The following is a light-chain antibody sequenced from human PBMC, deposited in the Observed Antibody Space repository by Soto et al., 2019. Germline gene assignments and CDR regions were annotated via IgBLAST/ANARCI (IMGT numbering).Light chain of an antibody. Sequence: EIVLTQSPGILSLSPGERASLSCGASQSISSSFLAWYQQKPGQAPRLLIYGASTRATDIPARFSGSGSGTEFTLTISSLQSEDFALYYCQQYNNWPLTFGGGTKVDIK. CDR2: GAS. V-gene: IGKV3-15*01. J-gene: IGKJ4*01. CDR3: QQYNNWPLT. CDR1: QSISSS.